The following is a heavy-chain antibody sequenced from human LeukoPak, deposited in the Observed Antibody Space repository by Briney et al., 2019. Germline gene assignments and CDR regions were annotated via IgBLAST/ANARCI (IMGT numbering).Heavy chain of an antibody. CDR1: GFTFSSYA. J-gene: IGHJ6*03. CDR2: ISGSGGST. Sequence: GSLRLSCAASGFTFSSYAMSWVRQAPGKGLEWVSAISGSGGSTYYADSVKGRFTISRDNSKNTLYLQMNSLRAEDTAVYYCAKSPPHDFWSGYPYYYYYYMDVWGKGTTVTVSS. V-gene: IGHV3-23*01. D-gene: IGHD3-3*01. CDR3: AKSPPHDFWSGYPYYYYYYMDV.